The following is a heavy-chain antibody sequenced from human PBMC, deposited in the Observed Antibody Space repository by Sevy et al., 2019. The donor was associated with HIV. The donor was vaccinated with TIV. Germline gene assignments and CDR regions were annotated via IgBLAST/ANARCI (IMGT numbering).Heavy chain of an antibody. V-gene: IGHV3-30*02. D-gene: IGHD2-2*01. CDR1: GFTFSSYG. J-gene: IGHJ6*02. Sequence: GGSLRLSCAASGFTFSSYGMHWVRQAPGKGLEWVAFIRYDGSNKYYADSVKGRFTISRDNSKNTLYLQMNRLRAEDTAVYYCAKDLCSSTRCYVYYYYYGMDVWGQGPTVTVSS. CDR2: IRYDGSNK. CDR3: AKDLCSSTRCYVYYYYYGMDV.